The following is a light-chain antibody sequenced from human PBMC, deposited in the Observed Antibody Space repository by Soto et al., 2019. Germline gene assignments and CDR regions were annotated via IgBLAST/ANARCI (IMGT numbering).Light chain of an antibody. CDR1: SSDVGAYNY. CDR3: SSYTKVNTLVV. V-gene: IGLV2-14*01. CDR2: GVT. J-gene: IGLJ2*01. Sequence: QSALTQPASVSGSPGQSITISCTGTSSDVGAYNYVSWYQQYPGKAPKLMIYGVTNRPSGVSNRFSGSKTGNTASLTISGLQAEDEAEYFCSSYTKVNTLVVFGGGTKLTVL.